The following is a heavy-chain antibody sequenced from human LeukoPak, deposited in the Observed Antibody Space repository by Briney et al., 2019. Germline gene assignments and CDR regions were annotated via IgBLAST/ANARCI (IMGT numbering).Heavy chain of an antibody. V-gene: IGHV3-48*03. D-gene: IGHD6-6*01. J-gene: IGHJ4*02. CDR3: ARNDYSSLAYFY. Sequence: GGSLRLSCAASGFTFSSYEMNWVRQAPGKGLEWISYISSGGSAIYYADSVKGRFTISRDNAKNSLYLQMNSLRAEDTAVYHCARNDYSSLAYFYWGQGSLVTVSS. CDR1: GFTFSSYE. CDR2: ISSGGSAI.